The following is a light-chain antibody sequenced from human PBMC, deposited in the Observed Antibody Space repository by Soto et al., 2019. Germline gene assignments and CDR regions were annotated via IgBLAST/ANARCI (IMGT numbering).Light chain of an antibody. V-gene: IGLV2-11*01. CDR3: SSYTSSSTYV. CDR2: DVS. Sequence: QSVLTQPRSVSGSPGQSVTISCTGTSSDVGGYNYVSWYQQHPGKAPKLMIYDVSSRPSGVSDRFSGSKSGNTASLTISGLQAEDEADDYCSSYTSSSTYVFGTGTKVTVL. J-gene: IGLJ1*01. CDR1: SSDVGGYNY.